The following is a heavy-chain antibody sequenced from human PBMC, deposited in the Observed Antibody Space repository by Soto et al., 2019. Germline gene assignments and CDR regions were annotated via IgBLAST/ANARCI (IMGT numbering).Heavy chain of an antibody. V-gene: IGHV3-7*01. CDR2: IKQDGSEK. D-gene: IGHD3-16*01. Sequence: GGSLRLSCAASGFTFSRYWMSWVRQAPGKGLEWVANIKQDGSEKYYVDSVKGRFTISRDNAKNSLYLQMNSLRAEDTAVYYCARQVQDGPDYIWGSYGFDYWGQGTLVTVSS. CDR3: ARQVQDGPDYIWGSYGFDY. CDR1: GFTFSRYW. J-gene: IGHJ4*02.